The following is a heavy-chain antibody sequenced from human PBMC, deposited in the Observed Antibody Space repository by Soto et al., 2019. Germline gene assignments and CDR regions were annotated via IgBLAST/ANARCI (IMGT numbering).Heavy chain of an antibody. CDR2: IIPIFGTA. D-gene: IGHD1-26*01. CDR3: ARGLGASYAFDI. V-gene: IGHV1-69*05. CDR1: GGTFSSYA. Sequence: SVKVSCKASGGTFSSYAISWVRQAPGQGLEWMGGIIPIFGTANYAQKLQGRVTITTDKSTSTAYMELRSLRSDVTAVYYCARGLGASYAFDIWGQGTMVTVSS. J-gene: IGHJ3*02.